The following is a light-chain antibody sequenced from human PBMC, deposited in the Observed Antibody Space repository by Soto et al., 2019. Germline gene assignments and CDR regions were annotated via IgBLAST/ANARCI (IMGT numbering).Light chain of an antibody. Sequence: DIQMTQSPSTLSGSVGDRVTITCRASQTISSWLAWYQQKPGKAPKLLIYKASTLKSGVPSRFSGSGSGTEFTLTISSLQPDDFATYHCQQFNTYPTFGGGTKVDIK. J-gene: IGKJ4*01. CDR2: KAS. CDR1: QTISSW. CDR3: QQFNTYPT. V-gene: IGKV1-5*03.